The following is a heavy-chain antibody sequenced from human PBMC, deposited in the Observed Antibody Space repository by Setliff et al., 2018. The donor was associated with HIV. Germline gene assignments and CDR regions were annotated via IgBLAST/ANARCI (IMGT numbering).Heavy chain of an antibody. CDR1: GGSLSSFS. CDR2: VDHSGKS. V-gene: IGHV4-34*01. D-gene: IGHD3-10*01. Sequence: PSETLSLTCAVYGGSLSSFSWTWIRQAPGKGLEWIGEVDHSGKSKENPSLRRRVSISVDTSKNQFSLKMRSVTATDMAFYYCARGLPTLYYGPDNWFDPWSQGTLVTVSS. CDR3: ARGLPTLYYGPDNWFDP. J-gene: IGHJ5*02.